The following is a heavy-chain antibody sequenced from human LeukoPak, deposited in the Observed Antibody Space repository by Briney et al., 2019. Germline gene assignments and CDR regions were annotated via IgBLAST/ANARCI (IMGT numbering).Heavy chain of an antibody. CDR3: ARATRYYYDSGWFDP. CDR1: VYTFTSYG. V-gene: IGHV1-18*01. CDR2: ISAYNGNT. Sequence: ASVTVSCKSSVYTFTSYGISWVRQPPGQGLEWMGWISAYNGNTNYAQKLQGRVTITTDTSTSTAYMELRSLRSDDTAVYYCARATRYYYDSGWFDPWGQGTLVTVSS. J-gene: IGHJ5*02. D-gene: IGHD3-22*01.